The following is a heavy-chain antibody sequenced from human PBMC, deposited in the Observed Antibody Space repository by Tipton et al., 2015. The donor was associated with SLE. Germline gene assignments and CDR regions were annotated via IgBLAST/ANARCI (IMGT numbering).Heavy chain of an antibody. J-gene: IGHJ3*02. CDR3: ARREYASPSSSFGACHI. V-gene: IGHV3-7*01. CDR2: IKEDGSEK. CDR1: GITFSNYW. D-gene: IGHD2-2*01. Sequence: SLRLSCTDSGITFSNYWMSWVRQAPGKGLEWVANIKEDGSEKFYVDSVKGRFTISRDNAENSLYLQMNSLRADDTAVYYCARREYASPSSSFGACHIWGQGTMVTVSS.